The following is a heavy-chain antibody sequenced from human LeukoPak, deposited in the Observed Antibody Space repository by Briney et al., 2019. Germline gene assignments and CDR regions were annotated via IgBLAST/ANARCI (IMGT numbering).Heavy chain of an antibody. CDR1: GFTFSSYA. Sequence: GGSLRLSCAASGFTFSSYAMSWVRRAPGKGLEWVSAISGSGGSTYYADSVKGRFTISRDNSKNTLYLQMNSLKTEDTAVYYCTTDEDYYDSSTNFDYWGQGTLVTVSS. V-gene: IGHV3-23*01. CDR2: ISGSGGST. CDR3: TTDEDYYDSSTNFDY. J-gene: IGHJ4*02. D-gene: IGHD3-22*01.